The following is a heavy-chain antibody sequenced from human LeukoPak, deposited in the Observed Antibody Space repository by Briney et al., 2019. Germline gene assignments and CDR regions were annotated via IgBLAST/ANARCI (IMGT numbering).Heavy chain of an antibody. CDR3: ASAWVAAAMLSRIAVAGRRGFDI. CDR2: IRYDGSNK. Sequence: PGGSLRLSCAASRFTFSSYSMHWVRQAPGKGLEWVAFIRYDGSNKYYADSVKGRFTISRDNSKNTLYPQMNSLRAEDTAVYYCASAWVAAAMLSRIAVAGRRGFDIWGQGTMVTASS. V-gene: IGHV3-30*02. J-gene: IGHJ3*02. D-gene: IGHD6-19*01. CDR1: RFTFSSYS.